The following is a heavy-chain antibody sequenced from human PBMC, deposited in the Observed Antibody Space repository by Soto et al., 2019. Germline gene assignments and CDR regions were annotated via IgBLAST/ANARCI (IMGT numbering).Heavy chain of an antibody. Sequence: PGGSLKLSCAASGFTFSSYAMHWVRQAPGKGLEWVAVISYDGSNKYYADSVKGRFTISRDNSKNTLYLQMNSLRAEDTAVYYCAREELGGMDVWGQGTTVTVSS. V-gene: IGHV3-30-3*01. CDR2: ISYDGSNK. CDR3: AREELGGMDV. CDR1: GFTFSSYA. D-gene: IGHD6-13*01. J-gene: IGHJ6*02.